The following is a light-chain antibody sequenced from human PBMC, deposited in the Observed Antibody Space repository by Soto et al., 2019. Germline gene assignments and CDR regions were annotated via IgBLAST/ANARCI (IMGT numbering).Light chain of an antibody. Sequence: EIVLTQSPGTLSLSPGERATLSCRASQSVSSSYLAWYQQKTGQAPRLLIYGASSRATGIPDGFSGSGSGTDFSLTISRLEPEDFAVYYCLQYGSPPWTFGQGTKVEIK. V-gene: IGKV3-20*01. CDR3: LQYGSPPWT. CDR1: QSVSSSY. J-gene: IGKJ1*01. CDR2: GAS.